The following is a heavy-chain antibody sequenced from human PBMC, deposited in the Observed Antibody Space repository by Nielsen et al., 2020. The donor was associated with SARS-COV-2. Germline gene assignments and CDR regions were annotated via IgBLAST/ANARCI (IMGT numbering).Heavy chain of an antibody. D-gene: IGHD6-13*01. CDR3: ARVRMGSSSWYYDY. CDR2: IGTAGDT. CDR1: GFTFSSYD. V-gene: IGHV3-13*04. J-gene: IGHJ4*02. Sequence: GGSLRLSCAASGFTFSSYDMHWVRQATGKGLEWVSAIGTAGDTYYPGSVKGRFTISRENAKNSLYLQMNSLRAGDTAVYYCARVRMGSSSWYYDYWGQGTLVTVSS.